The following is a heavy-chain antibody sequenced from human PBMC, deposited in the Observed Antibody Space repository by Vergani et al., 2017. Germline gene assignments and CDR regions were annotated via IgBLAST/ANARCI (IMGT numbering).Heavy chain of an antibody. CDR1: GYTFTSYG. Sequence: QVQLVQSGAEVKKPGASVKVSCKASGYTFTSYGISWVRQAPGQGLEWMGWISAYNGKTNYAQKLQGRVTMTTDTSTSTAYMELRSLRSDDTAVYYCARTKAYCGGDCYLAPDAFWGQGTMVTVSS. CDR2: ISAYNGKT. CDR3: ARTKAYCGGDCYLAPDAF. D-gene: IGHD2-21*02. J-gene: IGHJ3*01. V-gene: IGHV1-18*04.